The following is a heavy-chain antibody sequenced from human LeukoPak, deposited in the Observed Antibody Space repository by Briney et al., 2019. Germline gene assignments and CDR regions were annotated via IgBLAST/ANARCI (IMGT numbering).Heavy chain of an antibody. D-gene: IGHD3-22*01. CDR1: GFTLSSYA. J-gene: IGHJ4*02. CDR3: AKGLSSGYSGSDY. CDR2: ISYDGSNK. Sequence: GRSLRLSCAASGFTLSSYAMHWVRQAPGKWLEWVAVISYDGSNKYYADSVKGRFTISRDNSKNTLFLQVHSLRAEDTSVYHCAKGLSSGYSGSDYWGQGTLVTVSS. V-gene: IGHV3-30*04.